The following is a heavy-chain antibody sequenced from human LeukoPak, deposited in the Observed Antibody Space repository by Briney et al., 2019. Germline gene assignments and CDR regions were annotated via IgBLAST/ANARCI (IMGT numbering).Heavy chain of an antibody. CDR3: ARGSSGYYFDYYYGMGV. D-gene: IGHD3-22*01. V-gene: IGHV1-18*01. CDR1: GYTFTSYG. J-gene: IGHJ6*02. Sequence: ASVKVSCKASGYTFTSYGISWVRQAPGQGLEWMGWISAYNGNTNYAQKLQGRVTMTTDTSTSTAYMELRSLRSDDTAVYYCARGSSGYYFDYYYGMGVWGQGTTVTVSS. CDR2: ISAYNGNT.